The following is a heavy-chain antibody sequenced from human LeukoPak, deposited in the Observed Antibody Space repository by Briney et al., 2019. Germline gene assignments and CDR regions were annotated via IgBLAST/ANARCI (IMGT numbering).Heavy chain of an antibody. CDR1: GGSFSGYY. CDR3: ASVGSSSYYYYMDV. Sequence: SETLSLTCAVYGGSFSGYYWSWIRQPPGKGLEWIGEINHSGSTNYNPPLKSRVTISVDTSKNQFSLKLSSVTAADTAVYYCASVGSSSYYYYMDVWGKGTTVTVSS. V-gene: IGHV4-34*01. CDR2: INHSGST. J-gene: IGHJ6*03. D-gene: IGHD6-6*01.